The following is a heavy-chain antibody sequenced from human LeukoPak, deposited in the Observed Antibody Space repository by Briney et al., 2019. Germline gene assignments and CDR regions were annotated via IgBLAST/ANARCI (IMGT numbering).Heavy chain of an antibody. V-gene: IGHV4-59*08. CDR3: ARQRDYADYLDAFDI. CDR2: IYYSGST. D-gene: IGHD4-17*01. J-gene: IGHJ3*02. Sequence: SETLSLTCTVSGGFISSYYWSWIRQPPGKGLEWIGYIYYSGSTSYNPSLKSRLTISQDTSKNQFSLKLSSVTAADTAVYYCARQRDYADYLDAFDIWGQGTMVTVSS. CDR1: GGFISSYY.